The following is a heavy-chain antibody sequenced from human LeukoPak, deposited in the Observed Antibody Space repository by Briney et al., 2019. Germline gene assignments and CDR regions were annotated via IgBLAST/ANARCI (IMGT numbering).Heavy chain of an antibody. D-gene: IGHD3-10*02. V-gene: IGHV3-23*01. CDR2: ISGSGGST. Sequence: PGGSLRLSCAASGFTFSSYAMSWVRQAPGKGLEWVSAISGSGGSTYYADSVKGRFTISRDNAKNTLYLQMNSLRAEDTAVYYCAKDHVRGGMGEIDYWGQGTLVTVSS. CDR1: GFTFSSYA. CDR3: AKDHVRGGMGEIDY. J-gene: IGHJ4*02.